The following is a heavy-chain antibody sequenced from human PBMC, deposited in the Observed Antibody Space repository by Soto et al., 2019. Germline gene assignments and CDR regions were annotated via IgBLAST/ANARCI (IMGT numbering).Heavy chain of an antibody. V-gene: IGHV1-2*02. CDR2: INPNSGGT. CDR1: GYTFTGYY. CDR3: AREVCLLERRYYYYCMDV. J-gene: IGHJ6*02. D-gene: IGHD1-1*01. Sequence: ASVKVSCKASGYTFTGYYMHWVRQAPGQGLEWMGWINPNSGGTNYAQKFQGRVTMTRDTSISTAYMELSRLRSDDTAVYYCAREVCLLERRYYYYCMDVWGQGTTVTVS.